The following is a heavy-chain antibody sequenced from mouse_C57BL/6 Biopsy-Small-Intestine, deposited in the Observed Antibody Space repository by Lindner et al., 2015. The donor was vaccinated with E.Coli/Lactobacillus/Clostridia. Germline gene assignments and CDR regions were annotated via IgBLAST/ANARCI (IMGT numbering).Heavy chain of an antibody. D-gene: IGHD3-2*02. CDR3: ASGSGH. CDR2: IYPGDGDT. V-gene: IGHV1-82*01. CDR1: GYTFSSSW. J-gene: IGHJ3*01. Sequence: LQESGPALVKPGASVKISCKASGYTFSSSWMNWVKQRPGKGLEWIGRIYPGDGDTNYNGKFKGKATLTADKSSSTAYMQLSSLTSEDSAVYFCASGSGHWGQGTLVTVSA.